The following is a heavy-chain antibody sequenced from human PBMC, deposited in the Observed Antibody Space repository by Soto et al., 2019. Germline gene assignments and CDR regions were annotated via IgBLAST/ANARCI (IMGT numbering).Heavy chain of an antibody. V-gene: IGHV3-7*01. CDR3: ATDTKVNALGH. Sequence: PGGSLGLSCAASGFTFSSFWMNWVRQAPGKGLEWVANIEEDGNEKNYVDSVKGRFTISRDNARNSLYLQMNSLRAADTAVYYCATDTKVNALGHWGQGTLVTVSS. J-gene: IGHJ4*02. CDR2: IEEDGNEK. CDR1: GFTFSSFW. D-gene: IGHD4-17*01.